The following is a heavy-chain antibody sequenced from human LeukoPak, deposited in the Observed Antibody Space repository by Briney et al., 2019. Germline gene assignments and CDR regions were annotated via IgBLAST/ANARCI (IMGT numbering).Heavy chain of an antibody. Sequence: SETLSLTCAVYGGSFSGYYWSWIRQPPGKGLEWIGEINHSGSTNYNPSLTSRVTISVDTSKNQFSLKLSSVPAADAAVYYCARGARYYDYVWGSYPRGNWFDPWGQGTLVTVSS. CDR1: GGSFSGYY. CDR3: ARGARYYDYVWGSYPRGNWFDP. CDR2: INHSGST. J-gene: IGHJ5*02. V-gene: IGHV4-34*01. D-gene: IGHD3-16*02.